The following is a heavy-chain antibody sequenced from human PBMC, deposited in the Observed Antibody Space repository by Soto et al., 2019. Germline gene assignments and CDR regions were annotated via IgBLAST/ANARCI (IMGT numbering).Heavy chain of an antibody. J-gene: IGHJ5*02. CDR1: VAYVISGTYY. CDR3: SRGPPRVHWFDP. V-gene: IGHV4-61*01. CDR2: IYFSGST. Sequence: SYILSLTRTFPVAYVISGTYYWSWIRQTPGKGLEWIGDIYFSGSTKYNPSLQSRVTISVDTSNNQFSLKLSSVTAADTAVYFCSRGPPRVHWFDPWGQGTLVTVSS.